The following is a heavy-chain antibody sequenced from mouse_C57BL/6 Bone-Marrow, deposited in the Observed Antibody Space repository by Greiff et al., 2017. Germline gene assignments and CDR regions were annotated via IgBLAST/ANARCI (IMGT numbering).Heavy chain of an antibody. J-gene: IGHJ3*01. CDR2: IYPRSGNT. V-gene: IGHV1-81*01. Sequence: QVQLQQSGAELARPGASVKLSCKASGYSFTSYGISWVKQRTGQGLEWIGEIYPRSGNTYYNEKFKGKATLTADKSSSTAYMELRSLTSEDSAVYFCARWDYSAWFAYWGQGTLVTVSA. CDR3: ARWDYSAWFAY. D-gene: IGHD2-13*01. CDR1: GYSFTSYG.